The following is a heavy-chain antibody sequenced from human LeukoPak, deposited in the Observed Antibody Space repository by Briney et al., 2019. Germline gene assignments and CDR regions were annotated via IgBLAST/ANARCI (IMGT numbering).Heavy chain of an antibody. CDR3: ARDVGALRP. Sequence: PSETLSLTCAAYGGSFSGYYWSWIRQPPGKGLEWIGEINHSGSTNYNPSLKSRVTISVDTSKNQFSLKLSSVTAADTAVYYCARDVGALRPWGQGTLVTVSS. CDR1: GGSFSGYY. D-gene: IGHD1-26*01. V-gene: IGHV4-34*01. CDR2: INHSGST. J-gene: IGHJ5*02.